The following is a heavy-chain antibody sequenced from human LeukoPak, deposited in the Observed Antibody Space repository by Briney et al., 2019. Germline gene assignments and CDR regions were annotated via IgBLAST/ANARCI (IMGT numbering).Heavy chain of an antibody. Sequence: ASETLSLTCTVSGGSISSYYWSWIRQPAGKGLEWIGRIYTSGSTNYNPSLKSRVTMSVDTSKNQFSLKLSSVTAADTAVYYCARDLGSATVTAYYYYMDVWGKGTTVTVSS. CDR3: ARDLGSATVTAYYYYMDV. J-gene: IGHJ6*03. CDR1: GGSISSYY. V-gene: IGHV4-4*07. CDR2: IYTSGST. D-gene: IGHD4-17*01.